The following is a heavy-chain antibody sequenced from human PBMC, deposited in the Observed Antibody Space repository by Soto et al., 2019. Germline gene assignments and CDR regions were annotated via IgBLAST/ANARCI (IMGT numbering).Heavy chain of an antibody. Sequence: SVKVSCKASGGTFSSYAISWVRQAPGQGLEWMGGIIPIFGTANYAQKFQGRVTITADKSTSTAYMELSSLRSEDTAVYYCARVKGVLPAAISNYYGMDVWGQGTTVTVSS. J-gene: IGHJ6*02. CDR1: GGTFSSYA. CDR2: IIPIFGTA. CDR3: ARVKGVLPAAISNYYGMDV. V-gene: IGHV1-69*06. D-gene: IGHD2-2*02.